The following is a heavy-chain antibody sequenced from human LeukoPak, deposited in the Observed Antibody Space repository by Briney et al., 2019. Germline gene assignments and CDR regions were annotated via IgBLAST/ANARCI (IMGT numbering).Heavy chain of an antibody. V-gene: IGHV3-74*03. CDR2: LYSDGRSL. D-gene: IGHD6-19*01. CDR1: GFTFSNYG. Sequence: GGSLRLSCAASGFTFSNYGVNWVRQAPGKGLEWISRLYSDGRSLTYADSVMGRFTISRDNAKNMLYLQMNSLRAEDTAVYYCARGRGLGELAVASFDSWGQGILVTVSS. J-gene: IGHJ4*02. CDR3: ARGRGLGELAVASFDS.